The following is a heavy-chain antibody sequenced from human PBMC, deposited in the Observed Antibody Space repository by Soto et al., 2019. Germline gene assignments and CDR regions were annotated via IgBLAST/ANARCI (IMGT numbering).Heavy chain of an antibody. J-gene: IGHJ4*02. V-gene: IGHV3-23*01. Sequence: GGSLRLSCAASGFTFSSYAMSWVRQAPGNGLEWVSAISGSGGSTYYADSVKGRFTISRDNSKNTLSLQMDSLRAEDTAVYYCAKDTTYIAVYFGHWGQGSLVTVSS. CDR3: AKDTTYIAVYFGH. CDR2: ISGSGGST. D-gene: IGHD6-19*01. CDR1: GFTFSSYA.